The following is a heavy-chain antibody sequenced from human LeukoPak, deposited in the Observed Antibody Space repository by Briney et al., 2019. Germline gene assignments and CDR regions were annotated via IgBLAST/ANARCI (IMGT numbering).Heavy chain of an antibody. J-gene: IGHJ4*02. D-gene: IGHD2-2*02. CDR3: ARSPIVVVPAAIINYYFDY. V-gene: IGHV3-33*01. CDR1: GFTFSSYG. CDR2: IWYDGSNK. Sequence: GRSLRLSCAASGFTFSSYGMHWVRQAPGKGLEWVAVIWYDGSNKYYADSVKGRFTISRDNSKNTLYLQMNSLRAEDTAVYYCARSPIVVVPAAIINYYFDYWGQGTLVTVSS.